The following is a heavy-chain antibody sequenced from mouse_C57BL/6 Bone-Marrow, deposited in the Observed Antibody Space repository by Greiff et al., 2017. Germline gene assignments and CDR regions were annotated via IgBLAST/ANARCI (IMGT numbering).Heavy chain of an antibody. D-gene: IGHD2-4*01. Sequence: EVKLQESGAELVRPGASVKLSCTASGFNIKDDYMHWVKQRPEQGLEWIGWIDPENGDTEYASKFQGKATITADTSSNTAYLQLSSLTSEDTAVYYCTRILRDYWGQGTTLTVSS. CDR1: GFNIKDDY. CDR2: IDPENGDT. CDR3: TRILRDY. V-gene: IGHV14-4*01. J-gene: IGHJ2*01.